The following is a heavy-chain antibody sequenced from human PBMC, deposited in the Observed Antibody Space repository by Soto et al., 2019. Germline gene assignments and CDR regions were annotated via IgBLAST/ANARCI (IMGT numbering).Heavy chain of an antibody. Sequence: QVQLVESGGGEVQPGTSLRLSCIASGFIFSNNGMHWVRQAPGKGLEWVALVSHDRRKTFYADSVKGRLTIYRDNSKNTVYLHMNNLRPEDTAVYRCARDLRQGASGATVYGMDVWGQGTTVTVSS. V-gene: IGHV3-30*03. J-gene: IGHJ6*02. CDR3: ARDLRQGASGATVYGMDV. CDR1: GFIFSNNG. D-gene: IGHD7-27*01. CDR2: VSHDRRKT.